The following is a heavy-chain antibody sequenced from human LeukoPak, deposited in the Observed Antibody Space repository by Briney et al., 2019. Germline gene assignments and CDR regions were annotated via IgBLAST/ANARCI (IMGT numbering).Heavy chain of an antibody. V-gene: IGHV4-4*07. CDR2: IYTSGST. J-gene: IGHJ6*02. CDR1: GGSITSYY. D-gene: IGHD3-10*01. CDR3: ARDGGYYYGSGGYKPRYYYGMDV. Sequence: SETLSLTCTVSGGSITSYYWSWIRQPAGKGLEWIGRIYTSGSTNYNPSLKSRVTMSVDASKNQFSLKLSSVTAADTAVYYCARDGGYYYGSGGYKPRYYYGMDVWGQGTTVTVSS.